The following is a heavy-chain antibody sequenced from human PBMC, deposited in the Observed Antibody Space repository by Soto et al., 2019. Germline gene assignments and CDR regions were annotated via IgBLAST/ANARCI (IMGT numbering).Heavy chain of an antibody. Sequence: GGSLRLSCAASGFTFGDYTMHWVRQTPERGLEWVSLISWDGVLRFYADFVEGRFTISRDNSRNSLYLQMSSLRTEDNALYYCAKDKKGRISSGFYSDYWGQGTQVTVSS. CDR2: ISWDGVLR. J-gene: IGHJ4*02. D-gene: IGHD6-25*01. V-gene: IGHV3-43*01. CDR3: AKDKKGRISSGFYSDY. CDR1: GFTFGDYT.